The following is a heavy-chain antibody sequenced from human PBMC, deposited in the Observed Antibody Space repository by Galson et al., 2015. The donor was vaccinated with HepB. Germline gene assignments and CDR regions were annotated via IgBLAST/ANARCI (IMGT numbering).Heavy chain of an antibody. J-gene: IGHJ3*02. D-gene: IGHD5-18*01. Sequence: SVKVSCKVSGYSLTELSMNWVRQAPGKGLEWMGGFDPEDDETIYAQKFQGRVTMTEDTSTDTVYMELSSLRSEDTAVYYCATPGTRIYSYVHDAFDIWGQGTMVTVSS. CDR1: GYSLTELS. CDR3: ATPGTRIYSYVHDAFDI. CDR2: FDPEDDET. V-gene: IGHV1-24*01.